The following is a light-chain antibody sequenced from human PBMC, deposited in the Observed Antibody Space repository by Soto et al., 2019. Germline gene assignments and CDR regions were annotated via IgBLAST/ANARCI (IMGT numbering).Light chain of an antibody. CDR3: QQRSTWPPLA. CDR2: DAT. V-gene: IGKV3-11*01. J-gene: IGKJ4*01. Sequence: EIVLTQSPATLSLSPGERATLSCRASQSVSTYLAWYQQKPGQAPRLLIYDATNRATGIPARFSGRGSGTDFALTISSLVPEDFAVYECQQRSTWPPLAFGGGTKVNIK. CDR1: QSVSTY.